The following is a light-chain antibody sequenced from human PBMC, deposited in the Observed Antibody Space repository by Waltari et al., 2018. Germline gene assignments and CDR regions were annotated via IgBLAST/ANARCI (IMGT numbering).Light chain of an antibody. CDR1: QNINSW. CDR3: LQYNNSPFT. V-gene: IGKV1-12*01. CDR2: KAS. Sequence: DIQMTQSPSSLSLSVGDSVTITCRASQNINSWLDWYQQKPGKAPKLLIYKASSLQSGVPSRFSGSGSGTEFSLTISSLQPEDFATYYCLQYNNSPFTFGPSTKLDLK. J-gene: IGKJ3*01.